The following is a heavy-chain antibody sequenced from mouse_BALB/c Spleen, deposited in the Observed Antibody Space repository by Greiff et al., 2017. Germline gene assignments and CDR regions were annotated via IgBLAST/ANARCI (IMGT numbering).Heavy chain of an antibody. CDR1: GYTFSSYW. CDR3: ARGGIGDAWFAY. CDR2: ILPGSGST. V-gene: IGHV1-9*01. J-gene: IGHJ3*01. Sequence: QVQLQQSGAELMKPGASVKISCKATGYTFSSYWIEWVKQRPGHGLEWIGEILPGSGSTNYNEKFKGKATFTADTSSNTAYMQLSSLTSEDSAVYYCARGGIGDAWFAYWGQGTLVTVSA.